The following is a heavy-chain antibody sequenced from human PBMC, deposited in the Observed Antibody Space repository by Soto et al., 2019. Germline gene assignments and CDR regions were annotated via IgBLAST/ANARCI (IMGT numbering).Heavy chain of an antibody. Sequence: QVQLVESGGGVVQPGRSLRLSCAASGFTFSSYGMHWVRQAPGKGLEWVAVIWYDGSNKYYADSVKGRFTISRDNSKNTLYRQMNSLRAEDTAVYYCARDGEDGDYFHYGGQGTLVTVSS. V-gene: IGHV3-33*01. CDR2: IWYDGSNK. CDR3: ARDGEDGDYFHY. CDR1: GFTFSSYG. D-gene: IGHD3-10*01. J-gene: IGHJ4*02.